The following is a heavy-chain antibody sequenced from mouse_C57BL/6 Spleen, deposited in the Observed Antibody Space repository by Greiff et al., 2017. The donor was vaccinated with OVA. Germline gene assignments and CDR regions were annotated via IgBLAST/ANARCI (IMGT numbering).Heavy chain of an antibody. CDR3: ARSDLRFYWYFDV. CDR2: INPNNGGT. V-gene: IGHV1-22*01. J-gene: IGHJ1*03. D-gene: IGHD1-1*01. CDR1: GYTFTDYN. Sequence: VHVKQSGPELVKPGASVKMSCKASGYTFTDYNMHWVKQSHGKSLEWIGYINPNNGGTSYNQKFKGKATLTVNKSSSTAYMELRSLTSEDSAVYYCARSDLRFYWYFDVWGTGTTVTVSS.